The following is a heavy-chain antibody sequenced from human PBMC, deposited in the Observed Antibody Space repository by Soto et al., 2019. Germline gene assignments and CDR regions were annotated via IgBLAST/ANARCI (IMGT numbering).Heavy chain of an antibody. Sequence: VGSLRLSCAASGFTFSSYAMSWVRQAPGKGLEWVSAISGSGGSTYYADSVKGRFTISRDNSKNTLYLQMNSLRAEDTAVYYCAKVSQWDTAMAAWGQGTLVTVSS. CDR1: GFTFSSYA. D-gene: IGHD5-18*01. V-gene: IGHV3-23*01. J-gene: IGHJ5*02. CDR3: AKVSQWDTAMAA. CDR2: ISGSGGST.